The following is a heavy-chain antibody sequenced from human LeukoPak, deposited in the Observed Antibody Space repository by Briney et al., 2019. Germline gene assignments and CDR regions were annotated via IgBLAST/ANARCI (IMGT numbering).Heavy chain of an antibody. CDR2: INPNSGGT. D-gene: IGHD3-10*01. Sequence: ASVKVSCKASGYTFTGYYMHWVRQAPGQGLEWMGWINPNSGGTNYAQKFQGRVTMTRDTSISTAYMELSRLRSDDTAVYYCARGLRIMVRGVSGFDPRGQGTLVTVSS. CDR3: ARGLRIMVRGVSGFDP. V-gene: IGHV1-2*02. J-gene: IGHJ5*02. CDR1: GYTFTGYY.